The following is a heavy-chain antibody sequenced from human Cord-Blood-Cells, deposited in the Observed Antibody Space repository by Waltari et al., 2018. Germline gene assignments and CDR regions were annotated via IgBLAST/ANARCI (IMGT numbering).Heavy chain of an antibody. CDR1: GGSFSGYY. CDR3: ATGSRKLRFLEWYNWFDP. V-gene: IGHV4-34*01. D-gene: IGHD3-3*01. Sequence: QVQLQQWGAGLLKPSETLSLTCAVYGGSFSGYYWSWIRQPPGKGLEWIGEINHSGSTNYNPSRNSRVTISVDTSKNQFSLKLSSVTAADTAVYYCATGSRKLRFLEWYNWFDPWGQGTLVTVSS. CDR2: INHSGST. J-gene: IGHJ5*02.